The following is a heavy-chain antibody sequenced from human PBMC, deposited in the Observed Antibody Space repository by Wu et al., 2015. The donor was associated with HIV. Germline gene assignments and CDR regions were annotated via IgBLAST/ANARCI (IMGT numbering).Heavy chain of an antibody. D-gene: IGHD4-17*01. V-gene: IGHV1-46*01. J-gene: IGHJ4*02. CDR2: INPSGGST. CDR3: TTVTTPSWIEY. Sequence: QVQLVQSGAEVKKPGASVKVSCKASGYTFTSYYMHWVRQAPGQGLEWMGIINPSGGSTSYAQKFQGRVTMTRDTSTSTVYMELSSLRSEDTAVYYCTTVTTPSWIEYWGQGTLVTVSS. CDR1: GYTFTSYY.